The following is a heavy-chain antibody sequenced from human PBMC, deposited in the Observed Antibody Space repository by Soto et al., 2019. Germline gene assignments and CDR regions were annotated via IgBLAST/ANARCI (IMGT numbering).Heavy chain of an antibody. J-gene: IGHJ4*02. CDR2: ISGSGGST. V-gene: IGHV3-23*01. D-gene: IGHD3-22*01. CDR1: GFTFSSYA. Sequence: GGSLRLSCAASGFTFSSYAMSWVRQAPGKGLEWVSAISGSGGSTYYADSVKGRFTISRDNSKNTLYLQMNSLRAEDTAVYYCAKDRGIVVVITGLFDYWGQGTLVTVSS. CDR3: AKDRGIVVVITGLFDY.